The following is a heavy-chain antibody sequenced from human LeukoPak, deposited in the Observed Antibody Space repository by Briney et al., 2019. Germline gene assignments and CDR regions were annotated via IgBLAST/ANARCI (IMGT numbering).Heavy chain of an antibody. CDR3: AKAVLDYDTLTGYLTPTWFDP. V-gene: IGHV3-9*01. J-gene: IGHJ5*02. CDR2: ISWNSGSI. CDR1: GFTFDDYA. D-gene: IGHD3-9*01. Sequence: PGGSLRLSCAASGFTFDDYAMPWVRHAPGKGLEWVSGISWNSGSIGYADSVKGRFTISRDNAKNSLYLQMNSLRAEDTALYYCAKAVLDYDTLTGYLTPTWFDPWGQGTLVTVSS.